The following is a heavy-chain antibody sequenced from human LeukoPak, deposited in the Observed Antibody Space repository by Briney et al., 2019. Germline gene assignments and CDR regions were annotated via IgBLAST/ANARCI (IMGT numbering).Heavy chain of an antibody. CDR2: ISWNSGSI. CDR3: ARVIVGTAYDAFDI. D-gene: IGHD1-26*01. V-gene: IGHV3-9*01. Sequence: GGSLRLSCAASGFTFDDYAMHWVRQAPGKGLEWVSGISWNSGSIGYADSVKGRFTISRDNSKNTLYLQMNSLRAEDTAVYYCARVIVGTAYDAFDIWGQGTMVTVSS. CDR1: GFTFDDYA. J-gene: IGHJ3*02.